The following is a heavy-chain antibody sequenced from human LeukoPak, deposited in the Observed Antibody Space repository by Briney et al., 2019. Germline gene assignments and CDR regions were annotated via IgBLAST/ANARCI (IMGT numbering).Heavy chain of an antibody. CDR3: ARGSDTAAGLY. V-gene: IGHV4-59*12. D-gene: IGHD6-13*01. Sequence: PSETLSLTCTVSGGSISTYSWTWIRQPPGKGLEWIGNIYYSGSTNYNPSLKSRVTISIDTSKNQFSLKVSSVTAADTAVYYCARGSDTAAGLYWGQGTLVTVSS. CDR2: IYYSGST. CDR1: GGSISTYS. J-gene: IGHJ4*02.